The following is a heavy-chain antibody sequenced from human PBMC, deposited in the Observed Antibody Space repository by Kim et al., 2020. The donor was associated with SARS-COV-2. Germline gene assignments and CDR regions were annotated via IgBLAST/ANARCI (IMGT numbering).Heavy chain of an antibody. D-gene: IGHD1-26*01. Sequence: SETLSLTCAVYGGSFSGYYWSWIRQPPGKGLEWIGEINHSGSTNYNPSLKSRVTISVDTSKNQFSLKLSSLTAADTAVYYCARGGRGGSYTLFPYWGQGTLVTVSS. J-gene: IGHJ4*02. V-gene: IGHV4-34*01. CDR3: ARGGRGGSYTLFPY. CDR1: GGSFSGYY. CDR2: INHSGST.